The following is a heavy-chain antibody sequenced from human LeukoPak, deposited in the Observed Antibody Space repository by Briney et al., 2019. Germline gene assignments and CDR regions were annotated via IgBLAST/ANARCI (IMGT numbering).Heavy chain of an antibody. CDR3: ARGLYDSSGYLDS. V-gene: IGHV1-2*02. D-gene: IGHD3-22*01. CDR1: GYTFTGYY. CDR2: INPNSGGT. Sequence: ASVKVSCKASGYTFTGYYIHWVRQAPGQGLEWMGWINPNSGGTNYAQRFQGRVTMTRDTSISTAYIELSRLTSDDTAVYYCARGLYDSSGYLDSWGQGTLVTVSS. J-gene: IGHJ4*02.